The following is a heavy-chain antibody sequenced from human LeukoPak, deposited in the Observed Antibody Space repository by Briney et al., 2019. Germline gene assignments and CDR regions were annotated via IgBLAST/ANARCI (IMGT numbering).Heavy chain of an antibody. D-gene: IGHD3-3*01. CDR2: IYYSGST. V-gene: IGHV4-39*01. J-gene: IGHJ4*02. CDR1: GGSIRSSSYY. Sequence: SETLSLTCTVSGGSIRSSSYYWGWVRPPPGKGLEWIANIYYSGSTYYSPPLRSRVTISVDTSKKQPSLKLTSVTAADTAVYYCARHASVSGNWPRPLDYWGQGSLVTVSS. CDR3: ARHASVSGNWPRPLDY.